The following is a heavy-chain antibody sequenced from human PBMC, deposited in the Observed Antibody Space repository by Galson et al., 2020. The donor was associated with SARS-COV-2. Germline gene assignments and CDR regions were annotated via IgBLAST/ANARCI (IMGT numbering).Heavy chain of an antibody. D-gene: IGHD1-26*01. CDR3: ARPYSGSYWNYFDY. CDR2: ISYDGSNK. Sequence: QLGESLKISCAASGLTFSSYAMHWVRQAPGKGLEWVAVISYDGSNKYYADSVKGRFTISRDNSKNTLYLQMNSLRAEDTAVYYCARPYSGSYWNYFDYWGQGTLVTVSS. J-gene: IGHJ4*02. CDR1: GLTFSSYA. V-gene: IGHV3-30*04.